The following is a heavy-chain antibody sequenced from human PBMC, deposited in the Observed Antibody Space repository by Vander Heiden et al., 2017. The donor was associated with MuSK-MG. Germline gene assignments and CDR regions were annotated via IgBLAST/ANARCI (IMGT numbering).Heavy chain of an antibody. J-gene: IGHJ6*04. CDR2: ISYDGSNK. D-gene: IGHD5-18*01. V-gene: IGHV3-30-3*01. CDR3: AKNSGYSYGPLPVDV. Sequence: QVPLVESGGGVVPPGRSLRLPCAAPGFTFSSYAMHWVRQAPGKGLEWVAVISYDGSNKYYADSVKGRFTISRDNSKNTLYLQMNSLRAEDTAVYYCAKNSGYSYGPLPVDVWGKGTTVTVSS. CDR1: GFTFSSYA.